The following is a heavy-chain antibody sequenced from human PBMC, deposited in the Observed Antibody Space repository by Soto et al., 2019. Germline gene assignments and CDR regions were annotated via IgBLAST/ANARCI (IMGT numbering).Heavy chain of an antibody. J-gene: IGHJ4*02. CDR2: INHSGST. V-gene: IGHV4-34*01. CDR3: ARVLLLRHSSRPRGYYFDY. CDR1: GGSFSGYY. Sequence: SETLSLTCAVYGGSFSGYYWSWIRQPPGKGLEWIGEINHSGSTNYNPSLKSRVTISVDKSKNQLSLKLSSVTAADTAVYYCARVLLLRHSSRPRGYYFDYWGQGTLVTVSS. D-gene: IGHD6-13*01.